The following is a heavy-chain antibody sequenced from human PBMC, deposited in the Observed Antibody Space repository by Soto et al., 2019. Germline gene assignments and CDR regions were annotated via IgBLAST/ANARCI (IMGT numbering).Heavy chain of an antibody. CDR3: AKLTYGDPVDY. CDR1: GFTLSRYA. V-gene: IGHV3-23*01. CDR2: VNSNGGST. J-gene: IGHJ4*02. D-gene: IGHD4-17*01. Sequence: EVQLLESGGGLVQPGGSLRLSCAASGFTLSRYAMNWVRQAPGKGLEWVSTVNSNGGSTSYADSVKGRFTISRDNSENTLYLQMNSLRAEDTAVYYCAKLTYGDPVDYWGQGTLVTVSS.